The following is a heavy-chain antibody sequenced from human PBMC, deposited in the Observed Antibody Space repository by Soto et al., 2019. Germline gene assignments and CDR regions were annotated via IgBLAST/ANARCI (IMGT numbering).Heavy chain of an antibody. CDR3: GRRTQGACAPFVE. CDR1: GYKFTNYW. Sequence: RGESLKISCMTSGYKFTNYWIAWVRQRPGKGLEWVGIIYPGDSDIRYSPSFEGQVTISADRSISTAYLQWGSLKASDTAVYFWGRRTQGACAPFVEWGQGAEVPVP. CDR2: IYPGDSDI. V-gene: IGHV5-51*01. J-gene: IGHJ4*02. D-gene: IGHD3-3*02.